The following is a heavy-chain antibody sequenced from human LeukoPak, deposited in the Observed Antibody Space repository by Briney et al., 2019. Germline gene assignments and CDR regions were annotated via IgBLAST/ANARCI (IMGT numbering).Heavy chain of an antibody. V-gene: IGHV4-59*01. CDR1: GGSISSYY. D-gene: IGHD5-12*01. J-gene: IGHJ6*02. Sequence: PSETLSLTCTVSGGSISSYYWSWLRQPPGKGLEWIGYIYYSGSTNYNPSLKSRVTISVDTSKNQFSLKLSSVTAADTAVYYCARGTSDIVATTDYYYYGMDVWGQGTTVTVSS. CDR3: ARGTSDIVATTDYYYYGMDV. CDR2: IYYSGST.